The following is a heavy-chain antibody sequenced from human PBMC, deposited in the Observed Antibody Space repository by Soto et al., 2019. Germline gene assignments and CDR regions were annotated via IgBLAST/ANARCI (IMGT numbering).Heavy chain of an antibody. CDR3: AKCGKPGIAVAGTTKVPYYYYYYMDV. CDR2: ISYDGSNK. J-gene: IGHJ6*03. V-gene: IGHV3-30*18. Sequence: GGSLRLSCAASGFTFSSYGMHWVRQAPGKGLEWVAVISYDGSNKYYADSVKGRFTISRDNSKNTLYLQMNSLRAEDTAVYYCAKCGKPGIAVAGTTKVPYYYYYYMDVWGKGTTVTVSS. CDR1: GFTFSSYG. D-gene: IGHD6-19*01.